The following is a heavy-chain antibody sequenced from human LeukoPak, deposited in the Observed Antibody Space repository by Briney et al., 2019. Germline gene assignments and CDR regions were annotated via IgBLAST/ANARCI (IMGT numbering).Heavy chain of an antibody. V-gene: IGHV3-23*01. J-gene: IGHJ4*02. Sequence: GGSLRLSCAASGFTFSSYAMSWVRQAPGKGLEWVSAISGSGGSTYYADSVKGRFTISRDNSKNTLYLQMNSLRAEDTAVYYCAKDIVVVITTGYYFDYWGQGTLVTVSS. D-gene: IGHD3-22*01. CDR3: AKDIVVVITTGYYFDY. CDR2: ISGSGGST. CDR1: GFTFSSYA.